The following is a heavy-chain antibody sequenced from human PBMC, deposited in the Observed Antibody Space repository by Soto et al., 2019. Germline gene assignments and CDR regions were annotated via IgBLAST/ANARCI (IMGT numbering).Heavy chain of an antibody. V-gene: IGHV3-74*01. Sequence: PGGSLRLSCAASGFTFSSYWMHWVRQAPGKGLVWVSRINSDGSSTNYADFVKGRFTISRDNAKNTLYLQMNSLRVEDTAVYYCSRVGGSTWHWGQGNLVTVSS. D-gene: IGHD1-26*01. J-gene: IGHJ4*02. CDR3: SRVGGSTWH. CDR1: GFTFSSYW. CDR2: INSDGSST.